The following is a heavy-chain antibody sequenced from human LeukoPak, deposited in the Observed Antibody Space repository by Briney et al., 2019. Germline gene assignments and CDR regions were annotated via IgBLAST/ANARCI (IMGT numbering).Heavy chain of an antibody. Sequence: GRSLRLSCAASGFTFSSFGMHWVRQAPGKGLEWVAVISSDGSNQNYAGSVKGRFSVSRDNSKNTLYLQMNGLRAEDTAVYYCAKARAAPSDFDYWGQGALVTVSS. D-gene: IGHD6-13*01. J-gene: IGHJ4*02. V-gene: IGHV3-30*18. CDR2: ISSDGSNQ. CDR1: GFTFSSFG. CDR3: AKARAAPSDFDY.